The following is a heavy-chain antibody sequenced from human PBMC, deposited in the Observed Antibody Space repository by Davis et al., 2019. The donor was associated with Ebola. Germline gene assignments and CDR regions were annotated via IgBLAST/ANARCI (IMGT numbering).Heavy chain of an antibody. CDR3: GKADCGGDCRVVDF. Sequence: GGSLRLSCAASGFTFDDYAMHWVRQSPGKGLECVPLINGDGTLTYYADSVKGRFTISRDNSKNSLYLQMNSLTSEDTAIYYCGKADCGGDCRVVDFWGQGTLVTVSA. V-gene: IGHV3-43*02. D-gene: IGHD2-21*02. CDR2: INGDGTLT. J-gene: IGHJ4*02. CDR1: GFTFDDYA.